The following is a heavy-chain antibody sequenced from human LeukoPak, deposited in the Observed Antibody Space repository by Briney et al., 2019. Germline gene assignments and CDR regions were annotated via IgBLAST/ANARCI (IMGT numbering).Heavy chain of an antibody. D-gene: IGHD3-22*01. CDR2: INSSSSGV. CDR1: GLTFSVYS. V-gene: IGHV3-48*01. CDR3: ARDHYFDTSGYSRSQDY. J-gene: IGHJ4*02. Sequence: GRSLRLSCAVSGLTFSVYSMNWVRQAPGKGLEWISYINSSSSGVYYADSVKGRFTISRDNAKNTLYLQMNSLRSEDTAVYYCARDHYFDTSGYSRSQDYWGQGTLVTVSP.